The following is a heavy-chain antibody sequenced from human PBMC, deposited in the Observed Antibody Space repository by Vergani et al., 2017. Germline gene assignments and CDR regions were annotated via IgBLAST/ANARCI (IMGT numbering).Heavy chain of an antibody. CDR1: GYTFTSYY. Sequence: QVQLVQSGAEVKKPGASVKVSCKASGYTFTSYYMHWVRQAPGQGLEWMGIINPSGGSTSYAQKFQGRVTMTRDTSTSTVYLELSSLRSEDTAVYYCASTQLRGLLGDLPTYWGQGTLVTVSS. CDR3: ASTQLRGLLGDLPTY. V-gene: IGHV1-46*01. CDR2: INPSGGST. J-gene: IGHJ4*02. D-gene: IGHD4-17*01.